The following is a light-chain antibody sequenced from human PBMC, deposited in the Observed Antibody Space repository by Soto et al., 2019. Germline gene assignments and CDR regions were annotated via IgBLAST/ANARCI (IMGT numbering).Light chain of an antibody. Sequence: EIVLTQCPGTMSLSPGERATLSCRASQSVSSSYLAWYQQKPGQAPRLLIYGASSRATGIPDRFSGSGSGTDFTLTISSLQPEDFATYYCQQSYSTPQTFGQGTKVDIK. V-gene: IGKV3-20*01. J-gene: IGKJ1*01. CDR2: GAS. CDR1: QSVSSSY. CDR3: QQSYSTPQT.